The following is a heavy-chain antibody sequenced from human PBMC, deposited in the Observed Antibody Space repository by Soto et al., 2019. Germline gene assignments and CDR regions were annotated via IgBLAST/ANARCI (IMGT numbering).Heavy chain of an antibody. CDR3: ATANGVGATTNWFDP. D-gene: IGHD1-26*01. Sequence: GASVKVSCKVSGYTLTELSMHWVRQAPGKGLEWMGGFDPEDGETIYAQKFQGRVTMTEDTSTDTAYMELSSLRSEDTAVYYCATANGVGATTNWFDPWGQGTLVTVSS. CDR2: FDPEDGET. CDR1: GYTLTELS. V-gene: IGHV1-24*01. J-gene: IGHJ5*02.